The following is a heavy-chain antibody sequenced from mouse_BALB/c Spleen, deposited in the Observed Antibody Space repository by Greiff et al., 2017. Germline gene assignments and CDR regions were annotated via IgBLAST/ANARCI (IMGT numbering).Heavy chain of an antibody. Sequence: VKLVESGAELMKPGASVKISCKATGYTFSSYWIEWVKQRPGHGLEWIGEILPGSGSTNYNEKFKGKATFTADTSSNTAYMQLSSLTSEDSAVYYCARRKYGNYYYYAMDYWGQGTSVTVSS. CDR1: GYTFSSYW. CDR3: ARRKYGNYYYYAMDY. V-gene: IGHV1-9*01. D-gene: IGHD2-10*02. J-gene: IGHJ4*01. CDR2: ILPGSGST.